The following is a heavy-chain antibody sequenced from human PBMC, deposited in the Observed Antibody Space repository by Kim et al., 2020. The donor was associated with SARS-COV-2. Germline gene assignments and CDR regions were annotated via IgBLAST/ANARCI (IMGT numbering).Heavy chain of an antibody. CDR3: ARDREYCSGGSCYATRDAFDI. D-gene: IGHD2-15*01. J-gene: IGHJ3*02. CDR2: IIPIFGTA. CDR1: GGTFSSYA. V-gene: IGHV1-69*13. Sequence: SVKVSCKASGGTFSSYAISWVRQAPGQGLEWMGGIIPIFGTANYAQKFQGRVTITADESTSTAYMELSSLRSEDTAVYYCARDREYCSGGSCYATRDAFDIWGQGTMVTVSS.